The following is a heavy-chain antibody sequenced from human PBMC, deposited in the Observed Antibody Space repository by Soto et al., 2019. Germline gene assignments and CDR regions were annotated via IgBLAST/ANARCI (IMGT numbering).Heavy chain of an antibody. CDR2: ISYDGSNK. J-gene: IGHJ4*02. D-gene: IGHD4-17*01. CDR3: ARDGAYGDYVVDY. CDR1: GFTFSSYA. Sequence: QVQLVESGGGVVQPGRSLRLSCAASGFTFSSYAMHWVRQAPGKGLEWVAVISYDGSNKYYADSVKGRFTISRDNSKNTLYLQMNSLRAEDTAVYYCARDGAYGDYVVDYWGQGTLVTVSS. V-gene: IGHV3-30-3*01.